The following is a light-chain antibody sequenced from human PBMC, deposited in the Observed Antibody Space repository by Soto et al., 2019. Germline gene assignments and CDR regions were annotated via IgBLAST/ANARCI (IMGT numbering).Light chain of an antibody. CDR3: QQRSNWPPIT. Sequence: EIVMTQSPATLSVSPGERATLSCRASQSVSSNLAWYQQKPGQAPRLLIYGASTRATGIPARFSGSGSGTEFTLTISSLEPEDFAVYYRQQRSNWPPITFGQGTRLEI. CDR1: QSVSSN. CDR2: GAS. J-gene: IGKJ5*01. V-gene: IGKV3-15*01.